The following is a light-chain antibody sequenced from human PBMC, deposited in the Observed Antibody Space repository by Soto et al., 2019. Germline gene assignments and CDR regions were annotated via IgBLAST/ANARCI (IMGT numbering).Light chain of an antibody. V-gene: IGKV3-20*01. CDR1: QSVSSSY. CDR3: QHHGNSPPSWT. Sequence: EIVLTQSPGTLSLSPGERATLFCRASQSVSSSYLAWYQQKPGQAPRLLIYDASSRATGIPDRFSGSGSGTDYSLPISRLEPEDFAVYYCQHHGNSPPSWTFGQGTKVEIK. J-gene: IGKJ1*01. CDR2: DAS.